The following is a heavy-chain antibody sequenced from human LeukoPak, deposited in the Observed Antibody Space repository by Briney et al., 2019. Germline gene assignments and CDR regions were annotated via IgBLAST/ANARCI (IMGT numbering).Heavy chain of an antibody. J-gene: IGHJ4*02. V-gene: IGHV3-23*01. Sequence: GGSLRLSCAASGFTFSSYAMSWVRQAPGRGLEWVSAISGSGGSTYYADSVKGRFTISRDNSKNTLYLQMNSLRAEDTAVYYCAKAHDFSTTYFDYWGQGTLVTVSS. CDR2: ISGSGGST. D-gene: IGHD3/OR15-3a*01. CDR3: AKAHDFSTTYFDY. CDR1: GFTFSSYA.